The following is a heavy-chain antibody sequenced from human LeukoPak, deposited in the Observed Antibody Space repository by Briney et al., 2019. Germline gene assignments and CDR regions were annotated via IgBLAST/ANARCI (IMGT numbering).Heavy chain of an antibody. D-gene: IGHD2-2*01. CDR2: IYYSGST. V-gene: IGHV4-39*01. J-gene: IGHJ4*02. CDR3: ARQLGYCSSTSCYADKVDY. Sequence: PSETLSLTCTVPGGPISSSSYYWGWIRQPPGKGLEWIGSIYYSGSTYYNPSLKSRVTISVDTSKNQFSLKLSSVTAADTAVYYCARQLGYCSSTSCYADKVDYWGQGTLVTVSS. CDR1: GGPISSSSYY.